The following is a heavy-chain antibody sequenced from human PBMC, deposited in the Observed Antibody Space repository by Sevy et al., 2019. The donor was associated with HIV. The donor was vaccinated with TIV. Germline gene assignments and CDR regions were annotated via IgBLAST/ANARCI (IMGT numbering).Heavy chain of an antibody. D-gene: IGHD3-10*01. CDR2: IGAYNRNR. CDR1: GYTFASEG. J-gene: IGHJ4*02. Sequence: ASVKVSCKASGYTFASEGISWVRQAPGQGLEWMGWIGAYNRNRNSAQKFQTRVTLTIDRSTNTAFMELRGLRSDDTAMYYCARVPTYYYGSATYFESWGQGTLVTVSS. CDR3: ARVPTYYYGSATYFES. V-gene: IGHV1-18*01.